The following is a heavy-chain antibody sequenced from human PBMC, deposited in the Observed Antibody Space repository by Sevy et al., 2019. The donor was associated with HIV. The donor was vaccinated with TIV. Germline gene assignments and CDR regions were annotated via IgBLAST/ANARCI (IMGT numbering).Heavy chain of an antibody. CDR3: ARDPYSGGGRVGGENDAFDI. V-gene: IGHV3-11*01. J-gene: IGHJ3*02. D-gene: IGHD6-19*01. CDR1: GFTFSDYY. CDR2: ISSSGSTI. Sequence: GGSLRLSCAASGFTFSDYYMSWIRQAPGKGLEWVSYISSSGSTIYYADSVKGRFTISRDNAKNSLYLQMNSLRAEDSALYYCARDPYSGGGRVGGENDAFDIWGQGTMVTVSS.